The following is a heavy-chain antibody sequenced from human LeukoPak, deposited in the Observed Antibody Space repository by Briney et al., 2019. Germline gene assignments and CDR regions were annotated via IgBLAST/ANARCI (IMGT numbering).Heavy chain of an antibody. CDR2: ISGSGDTT. CDR1: GFTFSSYA. Sequence: PGGSLRLSCAASGFTFSSYAMSWVRQAPGKGLEWVSGISGSGDTTYYADSVKGRFTISRDNSKNTLYLQMNSLRAEDTAVYYCVRDDDRPDNGLDYWGQGTLVTVSS. J-gene: IGHJ4*02. CDR3: VRDDDRPDNGLDY. D-gene: IGHD3-22*01. V-gene: IGHV3-23*01.